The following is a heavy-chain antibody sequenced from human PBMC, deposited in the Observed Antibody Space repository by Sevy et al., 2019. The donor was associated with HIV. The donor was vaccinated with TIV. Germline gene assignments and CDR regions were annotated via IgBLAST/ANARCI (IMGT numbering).Heavy chain of an antibody. D-gene: IGHD3-3*01. CDR3: TTDGPLTIFGVVIIGY. V-gene: IGHV3-15*01. CDR2: IKSKSDGGTT. J-gene: IGHJ4*02. Sequence: GGSLRLSCAASGFTFSNAWMSWVRQAPGKGLEWVGRIKSKSDGGTTDYAAPVKGRFTISRDDSKSTVYLQMNSLKTEDTAVYYCTTDGPLTIFGVVIIGYWGQGTLVTVSS. CDR1: GFTFSNAW.